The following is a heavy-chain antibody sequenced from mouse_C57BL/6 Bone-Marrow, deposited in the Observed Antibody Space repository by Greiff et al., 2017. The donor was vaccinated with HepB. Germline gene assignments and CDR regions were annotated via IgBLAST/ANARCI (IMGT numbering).Heavy chain of an antibody. V-gene: IGHV7-1*01. D-gene: IGHD2-4*01. CDR2: SRNKANDYTT. Sequence: EVKLVESGGGLVQSGRSLRLSCATSGFTFSDFYMEWVRQAPGKGLEWIAASRNKANDYTTEYSASVKGRFIVSRDTSQSILYLQMNALRAEDTAIYYCARESTMRDAMDYWGQGTSVTVSS. J-gene: IGHJ4*01. CDR1: GFTFSDFY. CDR3: ARESTMRDAMDY.